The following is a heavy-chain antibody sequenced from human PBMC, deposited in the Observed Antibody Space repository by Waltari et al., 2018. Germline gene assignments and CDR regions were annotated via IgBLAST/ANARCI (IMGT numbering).Heavy chain of an antibody. CDR1: GGSISSHY. J-gene: IGHJ6*02. D-gene: IGHD3-16*01. Sequence: QVQLQESGPGLVKPSETLSLTCTVSGGSISSHYWSWIRQPPGKGLEWIGYIYYSGSTNYNPSLKSRVTISVDTSKNQFSLKLSSVTAADTAVYYCATRFYGMDVWGQGTTVTVSS. CDR3: ATRFYGMDV. V-gene: IGHV4-59*11. CDR2: IYYSGST.